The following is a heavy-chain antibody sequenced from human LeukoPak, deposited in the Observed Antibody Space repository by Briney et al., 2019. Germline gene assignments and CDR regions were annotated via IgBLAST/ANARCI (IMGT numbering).Heavy chain of an antibody. CDR1: GYTFIAYY. V-gene: IGHV1-46*01. J-gene: IGHJ4*02. Sequence: ASVKVSCKASGYTFIAYYMHWVRQAPGQGLEWMGIVNPTGGSTTYAQKFQGRVTMTRDTSTSTVHMELSSLRSEDTAVYYCARGSYGDYKRMDDQGYWGQGTPVTVSA. D-gene: IGHD4-17*01. CDR3: ARGSYGDYKRMDDQGY. CDR2: VNPTGGST.